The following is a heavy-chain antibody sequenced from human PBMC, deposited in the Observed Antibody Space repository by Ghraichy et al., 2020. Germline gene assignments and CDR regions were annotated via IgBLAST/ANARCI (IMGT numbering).Heavy chain of an antibody. CDR1: GFTFSDYW. CDR2: ISTDGFGI. Sequence: GESLNISCAASGFTFSDYWMDWFRLAPGKGLVWVSRISTDGFGIDYADSVKGRFTISRDNAKSTLYLQMNSLRAEDTAVYYCARDTPTAGQVFDYWGQGILVTVSS. J-gene: IGHJ4*02. V-gene: IGHV3-74*01. D-gene: IGHD6-13*01. CDR3: ARDTPTAGQVFDY.